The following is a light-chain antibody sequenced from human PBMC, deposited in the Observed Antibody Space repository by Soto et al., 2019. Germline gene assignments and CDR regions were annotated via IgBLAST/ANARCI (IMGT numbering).Light chain of an antibody. CDR3: IQTLQAPYS. Sequence: DIVMTQSPLSLPVIPGEPASISCRSSQSLRHHNGYYYLDWYLQKPGQSPQVLIYLGSNRASGVPDRVSGSGSGTVFTLKISRVEAEDVGVYYCIQTLQAPYSFGQGTKLEIK. CDR1: QSLRHHNGYYY. J-gene: IGKJ2*01. V-gene: IGKV2-28*01. CDR2: LGS.